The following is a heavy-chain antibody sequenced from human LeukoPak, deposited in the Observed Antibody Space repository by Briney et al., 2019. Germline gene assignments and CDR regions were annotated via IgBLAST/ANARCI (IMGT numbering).Heavy chain of an antibody. V-gene: IGHV3-30-3*01. CDR3: ARDSAYYYGSGSYYYPGY. CDR1: GFTFSSYA. D-gene: IGHD3-10*01. CDR2: TSYDGSNK. Sequence: GGSLRLSCAASGFTFSSYAMHWVRQAPGRGLEWVAVTSYDGSNKYYADSVKGRFTISRDNSKNTLYLQMNSLRAEDTAVYYCARDSAYYYGSGSYYYPGYWGQGTLVTVSS. J-gene: IGHJ4*02.